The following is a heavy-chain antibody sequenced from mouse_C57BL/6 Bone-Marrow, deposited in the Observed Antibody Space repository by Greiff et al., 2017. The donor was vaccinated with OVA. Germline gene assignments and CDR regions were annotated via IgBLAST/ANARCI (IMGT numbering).Heavy chain of an antibody. CDR1: GFTFSDYG. D-gene: IGHD1-1*01. V-gene: IGHV5-17*01. J-gene: IGHJ3*01. CDR3: ARYYYGSPWFAY. CDR2: ISSGSSTI. Sequence: EVMLVESGGGLVKPGGSLKLSCAASGFTFSDYGMHWVRQAPEKGLEWVAYISSGSSTIYYADTVKGRFTISRDNAKNTLFLQMTSLRSEDTAMYYCARYYYGSPWFAYWGQGTLVTVSA.